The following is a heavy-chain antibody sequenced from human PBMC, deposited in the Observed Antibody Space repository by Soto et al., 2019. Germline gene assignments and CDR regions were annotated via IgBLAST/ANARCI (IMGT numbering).Heavy chain of an antibody. CDR1: GLSLSNTKLG. Sequence: SGPTLVNPTETLTLTCTVSGLSLSNTKLGVSWIRQPPGNALEWLAHIFSNDDKSYSTSLDRRLTISKDTSKSQVVLTKTNMDPVDAGTYYCALIKDCSRTDCFLASFDPWGQGTLVTVSS. J-gene: IGHJ5*02. CDR3: ALIKDCSRTDCFLASFDP. D-gene: IGHD2-2*01. CDR2: IFSNDDK. V-gene: IGHV2-26*01.